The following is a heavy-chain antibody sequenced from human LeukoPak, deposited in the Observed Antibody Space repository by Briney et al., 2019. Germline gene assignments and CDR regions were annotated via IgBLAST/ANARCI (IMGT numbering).Heavy chain of an antibody. V-gene: IGHV4-38-2*02. CDR1: GYSISSGYY. J-gene: IGHJ4*02. CDR3: ARTTSRDGYKPFDY. D-gene: IGHD5-24*01. Sequence: KTSETLSLTCTVSGYSISSGYYWGWIRQPPGKGLEWIGSIYHSGSTYYNPSLKSRVTISVDTSKNQFSLKLSSVTAADTAVYYCARTTSRDGYKPFDYWGQGTLVTVSS. CDR2: IYHSGST.